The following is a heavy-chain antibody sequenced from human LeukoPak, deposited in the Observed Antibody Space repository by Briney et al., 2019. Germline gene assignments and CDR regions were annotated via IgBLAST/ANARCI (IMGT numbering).Heavy chain of an antibody. CDR1: GYTFTGYY. D-gene: IGHD3/OR15-3a*01. CDR2: INPNSGGT. Sequence: ASVKVSCKASGYTFTGYYMHWVRQAPGQGLEWMGWINPNSGGTNYAQKFQGRVTMTRDTSISTAYMELSRLRSDDTAVYYCARGRRRKLGVDWGPAFDIWGQGTMVTVSS. J-gene: IGHJ3*02. V-gene: IGHV1-2*02. CDR3: ARGRRRKLGVDWGPAFDI.